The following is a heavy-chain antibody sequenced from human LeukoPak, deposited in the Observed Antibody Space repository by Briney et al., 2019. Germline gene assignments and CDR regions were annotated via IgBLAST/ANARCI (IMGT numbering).Heavy chain of an antibody. CDR2: IYHSGST. D-gene: IGHD3-3*02. CDR1: GGSISRSNW. Sequence: SGTLSLTCAVSGGSISRSNWWSWVRQPPGKGLEWIGEIYHSGSTNYNPSLKSRVTISVDTSKNQFSLKLSSVTAADTAVYYCARRRNFGVVIIRGGNWFDPWGQGTLVTVSS. V-gene: IGHV4-4*02. CDR3: ARRRNFGVVIIRGGNWFDP. J-gene: IGHJ5*02.